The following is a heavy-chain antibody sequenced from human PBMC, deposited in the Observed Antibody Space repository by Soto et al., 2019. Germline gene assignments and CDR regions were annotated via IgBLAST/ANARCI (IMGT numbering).Heavy chain of an antibody. V-gene: IGHV4-31*03. CDR3: ARGVIDYRSSFNY. Sequence: PSETLSLTCTVSGGSISSGGYYWSWIRQHPGKGLEWIGYIYYSGSTYYNPSLKSRVTISVDTSKNQFSLKLSSVTAADTAVYYCARGVIDYRSSFNYWGQGTLVTVSS. CDR2: IYYSGST. D-gene: IGHD6-6*01. J-gene: IGHJ4*02. CDR1: GGSISSGGYY.